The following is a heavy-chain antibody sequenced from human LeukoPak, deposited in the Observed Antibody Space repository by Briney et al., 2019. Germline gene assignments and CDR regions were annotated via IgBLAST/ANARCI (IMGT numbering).Heavy chain of an antibody. Sequence: GGCMSLSCAPSGFTLDDYCMSWVRQAPGRGLGWVSGMIWIGGRTGYADSVKGRFTISRDNAKNSLYLQMTCLRAEDTALDLRARERSGSYCSYWGQGTLVTVCS. CDR1: GFTLDDYC. V-gene: IGHV3-20*04. D-gene: IGHD1-26*01. CDR2: MIWIGGRT. J-gene: IGHJ4*02. CDR3: ARERSGSYCSY.